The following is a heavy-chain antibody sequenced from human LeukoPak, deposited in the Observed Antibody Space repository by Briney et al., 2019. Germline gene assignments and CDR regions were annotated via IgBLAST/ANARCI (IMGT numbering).Heavy chain of an antibody. CDR2: IIPIFGKA. Sequence: SVKVSCKASGGTFSSYAISWVRQAPGQGLEWMGRIIPIFGKANYAQKFQGRVTITADKSTSTAYMELSSLRSEDTAVYYCAREVSYSSSWYAPGENYMDVWGKGTTVTVSS. D-gene: IGHD6-13*01. V-gene: IGHV1-69*04. CDR1: GGTFSSYA. J-gene: IGHJ6*03. CDR3: AREVSYSSSWYAPGENYMDV.